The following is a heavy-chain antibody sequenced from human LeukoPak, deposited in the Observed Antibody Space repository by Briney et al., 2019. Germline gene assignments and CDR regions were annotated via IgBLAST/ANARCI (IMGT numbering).Heavy chain of an antibody. CDR1: GGSISNYY. Sequence: SETLSLTCTVSGGSISNYYWSWIRQPPGKGLEWIGYIYYSGSTNYNPSLKSRLTISVDTSKNQFSLKLSSVTAADTAVYYCARGPRISLVRGALELDYWGQGTLVTVSS. D-gene: IGHD3-10*01. J-gene: IGHJ4*02. CDR2: IYYSGST. CDR3: ARGPRISLVRGALELDY. V-gene: IGHV4-59*01.